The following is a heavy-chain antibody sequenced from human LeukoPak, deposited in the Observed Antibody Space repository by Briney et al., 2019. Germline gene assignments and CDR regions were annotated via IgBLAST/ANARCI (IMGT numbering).Heavy chain of an antibody. J-gene: IGHJ4*02. V-gene: IGHV3-23*01. CDR3: ARTFTSYYESGVGY. CDR1: GFTFSSYA. D-gene: IGHD3-22*01. CDR2: ISDSGGST. Sequence: GGSLRLSCAASGFTFSSYAMSWVRQAPGKGLECVSGISDSGGSTYYADSVKGRFTISRDNSKNSLYLQMNSLRAEDTAVYYCARTFTSYYESGVGYWGQGTLVTVSS.